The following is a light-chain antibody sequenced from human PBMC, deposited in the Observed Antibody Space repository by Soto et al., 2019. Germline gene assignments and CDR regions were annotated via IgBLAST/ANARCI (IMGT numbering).Light chain of an antibody. V-gene: IGKV1-27*01. CDR3: QKYTNVPT. Sequence: DIQMTQSPSSLSASVGDRVTITCRASQGISNYLAWYQQIPGKVPKLLISAASTLQSGVPSRFSGSGSATDFTLTISSLQPEDVATYYCQKYTNVPTFGGGTEVEIK. J-gene: IGKJ4*01. CDR2: AAS. CDR1: QGISNY.